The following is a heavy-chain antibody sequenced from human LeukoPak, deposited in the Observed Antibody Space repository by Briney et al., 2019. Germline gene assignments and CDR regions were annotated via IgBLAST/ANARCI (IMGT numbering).Heavy chain of an antibody. Sequence: SETLSLTCTVSGGSISSYYWSWIRQPPGKGLEWTGYIYYSGSTNYNPSLKSRVTISVDTSKNQFSLKLSSVTAADTAVYYCARDLGYNWFDPWGQGTLVTVSS. V-gene: IGHV4-59*01. CDR2: IYYSGST. CDR1: GGSISSYY. J-gene: IGHJ5*02. CDR3: ARDLGYNWFDP.